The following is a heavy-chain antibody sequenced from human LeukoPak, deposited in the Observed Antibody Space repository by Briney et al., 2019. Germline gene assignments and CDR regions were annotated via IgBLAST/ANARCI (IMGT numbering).Heavy chain of an antibody. D-gene: IGHD6-19*01. CDR2: VYSGGST. J-gene: IGHJ5*02. V-gene: IGHV3-53*05. Sequence: GGSLRLSCAASGFTVSSNYMSWVRQAPGKGLEWVSVVYSGGSTYYADSVKGRFTISRDNSKNTLYLQMNSLRAEDTAVYYCAKGRIAVDTSWFDPWGQGTLVTVSS. CDR1: GFTVSSNY. CDR3: AKGRIAVDTSWFDP.